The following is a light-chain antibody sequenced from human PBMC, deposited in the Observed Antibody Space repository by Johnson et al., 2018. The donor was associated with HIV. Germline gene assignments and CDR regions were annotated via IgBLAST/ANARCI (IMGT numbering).Light chain of an antibody. J-gene: IGLJ1*01. CDR2: ENN. CDR1: SSNVGSSF. CDR3: QSYDNALSGSKV. V-gene: IGLV1-40*01. Sequence: QSVLTQPPSVSAAPGQTVTISCSGSSSNVGSSFVSWYQQLPGTAPKLLIYENNKRPSGVPERFSGSKSGTSASLAITGLQAEDEADYYCQSYDNALSGSKVFGTGTEVTVL.